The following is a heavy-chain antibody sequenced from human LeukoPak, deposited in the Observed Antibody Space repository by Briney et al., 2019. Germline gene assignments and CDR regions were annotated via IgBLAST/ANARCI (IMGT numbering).Heavy chain of an antibody. Sequence: SETLSLTCTVSGDSISSSSYFWAWIRQSPGKGLEWIGAINYSGTTYYTPSLKSRVTMSVDTSRNQFSLRLSSVTAADTAVYYCARETVPGFWRNWGQGTLVADSS. J-gene: IGHJ4*02. V-gene: IGHV4-39*07. CDR3: ARETVPGFWRN. CDR2: INYSGTT. D-gene: IGHD2-2*03. CDR1: GDSISSSSYF.